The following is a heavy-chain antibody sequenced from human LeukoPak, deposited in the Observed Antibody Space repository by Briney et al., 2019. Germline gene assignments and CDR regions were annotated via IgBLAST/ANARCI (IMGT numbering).Heavy chain of an antibody. CDR2: IRYDGSNK. CDR3: AKGGVYYDFWSGYNDFDY. V-gene: IGHV3-30*02. D-gene: IGHD3-3*01. Sequence: TGGSPRLSCAASGFTFSSYGMHWVRQAPGKGLEWVAFIRYDGSNKYYADSVKGRFTISRDNSKNTLYLQMNSLRAEDTAVYYCAKGGVYYDFWSGYNDFDYWGQGTLVTVSS. J-gene: IGHJ4*02. CDR1: GFTFSSYG.